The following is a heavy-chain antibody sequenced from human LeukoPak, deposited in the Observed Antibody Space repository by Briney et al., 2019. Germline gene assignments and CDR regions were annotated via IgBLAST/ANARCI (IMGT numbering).Heavy chain of an antibody. V-gene: IGHV2-5*01. CDR2: TYWNNDK. CDR1: GFSLSTTGVG. CDR3: AHKGRGSGSYTM. D-gene: IGHD3-10*01. Sequence: SGPTLVKPTQTLTLTCTFSGFSLSTTGVGVAWIRQPPGKALEWLAVTYWNNDKSYSPSLKSRLTITKDTSKNQVVLIMTNMDPVDTGTYYCAHKGRGSGSYTMWGQGTLVTVSS. J-gene: IGHJ4*02.